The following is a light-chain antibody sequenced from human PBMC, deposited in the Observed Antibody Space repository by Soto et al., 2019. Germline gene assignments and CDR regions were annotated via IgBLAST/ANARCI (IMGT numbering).Light chain of an antibody. J-gene: IGKJ1*01. CDR1: QSISSW. CDR3: QQYNSYSRT. Sequence: DIQMTQSPSTLSASVGDRVTITCRASQSISSWLAWYQQKPGKAPKLLFYDASSLESGVPSRFSGSGSGTEFTLTISSLQPDDFATYYCQQYNSYSRTFGQGTKVDNK. CDR2: DAS. V-gene: IGKV1-5*01.